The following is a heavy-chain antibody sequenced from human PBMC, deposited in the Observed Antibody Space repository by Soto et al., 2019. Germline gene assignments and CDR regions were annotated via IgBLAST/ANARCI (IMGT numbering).Heavy chain of an antibody. V-gene: IGHV4-30-4*01. CDR1: GDSISSGDYY. CDR2: IYHSGRT. CDR3: ARIYTIFGDFDH. Sequence: SETLSLTCTVSGDSISSGDYYWRWIRQPPRKGLEWIAYIYHSGRTYYNPPLKSRITISLDTPKNQFCLKLSSVTAADTAVYYCARIYTIFGDFDHWGQGALVTVSS. J-gene: IGHJ5*02. D-gene: IGHD3-3*01.